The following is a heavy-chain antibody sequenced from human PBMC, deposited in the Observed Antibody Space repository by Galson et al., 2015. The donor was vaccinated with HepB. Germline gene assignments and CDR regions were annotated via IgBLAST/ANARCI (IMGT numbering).Heavy chain of an antibody. V-gene: IGHV3-48*02. Sequence: SLRLSCAASGFTFSSYSMNWVRQAPGKGLEWVSYISSSSSTIYYADSVKGRFTISRDNAKNSLYLQMNSLRDEDTAVYYCARGPYYYDSSGYYPFDYWGQGTLVTVSS. CDR1: GFTFSSYS. D-gene: IGHD3-22*01. J-gene: IGHJ4*02. CDR2: ISSSSSTI. CDR3: ARGPYYYDSSGYYPFDY.